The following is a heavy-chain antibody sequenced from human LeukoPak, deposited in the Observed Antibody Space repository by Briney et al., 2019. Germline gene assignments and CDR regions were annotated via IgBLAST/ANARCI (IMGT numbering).Heavy chain of an antibody. CDR3: ARGAYYYDSSGYYWEGYYYYMDV. V-gene: IGHV4-61*01. CDR2: IYYSGSI. Sequence: SETLSLTCTVSGGSISSSSYYWSWIRQPPGKGLEWIGYIYYSGSINYNPSLKSRVTISVDTSKNQFSLKLSSVTAADTAVYYCARGAYYYDSSGYYWEGYYYYMDVWGKGTTVTISS. D-gene: IGHD3-22*01. CDR1: GGSISSSSYY. J-gene: IGHJ6*03.